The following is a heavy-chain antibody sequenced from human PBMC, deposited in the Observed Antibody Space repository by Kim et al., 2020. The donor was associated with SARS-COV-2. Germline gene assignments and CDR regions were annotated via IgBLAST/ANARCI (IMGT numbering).Heavy chain of an antibody. CDR2: LNPGGGGA. V-gene: IGHV1-46*01. D-gene: IGHD3-10*01. Sequence: ASVKVSCKASGYIFTSYYMDWVRQAPGQGLEWMGTLNPGGGGATYAQKFQGRVTMTWDTSTSTVYMELSSLTSEDTAVYYCARGGDVVRPADCWGQGTLVTVSS. CDR3: ARGGDVVRPADC. J-gene: IGHJ4*02. CDR1: GYIFTSYY.